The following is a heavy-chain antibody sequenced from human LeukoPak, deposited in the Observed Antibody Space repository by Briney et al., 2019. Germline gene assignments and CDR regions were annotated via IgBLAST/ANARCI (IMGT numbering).Heavy chain of an antibody. D-gene: IGHD3-22*01. CDR2: ISSSSSYI. J-gene: IGHJ4*02. Sequence: PGGSLRLSCVVSGFTFSSYAMNWVRQAPGKGLEWVSSISSSSSYIYYADSVKGRFTISRDNAKNSLYLQMNSLRAEDTAVYYCARGGKYYYDSSGSSGYWGQGTLVTVSS. V-gene: IGHV3-21*01. CDR3: ARGGKYYYDSSGSSGY. CDR1: GFTFSSYA.